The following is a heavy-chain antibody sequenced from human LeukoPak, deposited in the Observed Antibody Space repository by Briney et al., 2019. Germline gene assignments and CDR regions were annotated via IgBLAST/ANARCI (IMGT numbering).Heavy chain of an antibody. J-gene: IGHJ4*02. CDR1: GGSISGYH. CDR2: IYYSGSS. CDR3: ARDSEGAADY. D-gene: IGHD6-13*01. Sequence: PSETLSLTCNVSGGSISGYHWSWIRQPPGKGLEWLGYIYYSGSSNYNPSLKSRVTMSADTSKNQFSLKLSSVTAADTAVYYCARDSEGAADYWGQGTLVTVSS. V-gene: IGHV4-59*01.